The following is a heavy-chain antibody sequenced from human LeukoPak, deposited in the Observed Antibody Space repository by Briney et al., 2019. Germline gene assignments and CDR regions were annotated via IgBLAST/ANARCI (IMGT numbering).Heavy chain of an antibody. CDR3: ARGEGSRPFDY. CDR2: IYYSGST. D-gene: IGHD6-13*01. J-gene: IGHJ4*02. Sequence: SETLSLTCTVSGGSIRSSTDYWGWIRQPPGKELEWIGSIYYSGSTNYNPSLKSRVTISVDKSKNQFSLKLSSVTAADTAVYYCARGEGSRPFDYWGQGTLVTVSS. CDR1: GGSIRSSTDY. V-gene: IGHV4-39*07.